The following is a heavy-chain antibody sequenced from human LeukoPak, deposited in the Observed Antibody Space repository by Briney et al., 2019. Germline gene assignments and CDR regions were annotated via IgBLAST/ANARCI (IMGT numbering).Heavy chain of an antibody. CDR3: ARDPTYHDILTGYSGCYYYGMDV. Sequence: GASVKVSCKASGYTFTSYYMHWVRQAPGQGLEWMGIINPSGGSTSYAQKFQGRVTMTRDTSTSTVYMELSSLRSEDTAVYYCARDPTYHDILTGYSGCYYYGMDVWAQGTTVTVSS. J-gene: IGHJ6*02. CDR1: GYTFTSYY. V-gene: IGHV1-46*01. D-gene: IGHD3-9*01. CDR2: INPSGGST.